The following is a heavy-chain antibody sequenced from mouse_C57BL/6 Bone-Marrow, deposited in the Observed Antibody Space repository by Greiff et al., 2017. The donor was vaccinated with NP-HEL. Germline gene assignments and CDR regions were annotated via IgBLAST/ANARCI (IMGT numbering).Heavy chain of an antibody. CDR2: INPSSGYT. Sequence: VQLQQSGAELVKPGASVKLSCTASGYTFTSYWMPWVQQRPGQGLEWIGYINPSSGYTKYTQKFKDKATWTADKSTSTAYLQLSSLIYEDTAVYYCTRAYDYDIHWYFDDWGKGTTLTVSS. J-gene: IGHJ1*03. D-gene: IGHD2-4*01. CDR1: GYTFTSYW. CDR3: TRAYDYDIHWYFDD. V-gene: IGHV1-7*01.